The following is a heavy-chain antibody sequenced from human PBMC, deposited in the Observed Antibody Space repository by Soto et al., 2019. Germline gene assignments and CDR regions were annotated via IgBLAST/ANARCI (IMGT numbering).Heavy chain of an antibody. J-gene: IGHJ6*02. CDR2: ISYDGSNK. CDR3: AKGVTYYYASGTPSYGMDV. D-gene: IGHD3-10*01. V-gene: IGHV3-30*18. Sequence: QVQLVESGGGVVQPGRSLRLSCAASGFTFSSNGMHWVRQAPGKGLEWVALISYDGSNKYYADSVKGRFTISRDNSKNPLYLQMNSLRAEDTAVYYCAKGVTYYYASGTPSYGMDVWGQGTTVTVSS. CDR1: GFTFSSNG.